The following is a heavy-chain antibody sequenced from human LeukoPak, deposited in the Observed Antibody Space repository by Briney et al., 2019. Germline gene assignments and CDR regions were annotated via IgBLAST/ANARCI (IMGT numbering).Heavy chain of an antibody. V-gene: IGHV1-69*05. CDR3: ARASGSYHQSYYFDY. Sequence: SVKVSCKASGGTFSSYAISWVRQAPGQGLEWMGGIIPIFGTANYAQKFQGRVTITTDESTSTAYMELSSLRSEDTAVYYCARASGSYHQSYYFDYWGQGTLVTVSS. CDR2: IIPIFGTA. J-gene: IGHJ4*02. D-gene: IGHD1-26*01. CDR1: GGTFSSYA.